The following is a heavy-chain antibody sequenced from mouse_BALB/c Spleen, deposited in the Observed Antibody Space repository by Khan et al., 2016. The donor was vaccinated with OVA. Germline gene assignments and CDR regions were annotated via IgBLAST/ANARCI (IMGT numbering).Heavy chain of an antibody. CDR3: ARAYYRYDGYYAMDY. Sequence: VQLQESGPGLVAPSQSLSITCTVSGFSLSRYNIHWVRQPPGKGLEWLGMIWGGGGTDYNSTLKIRLSISKDNSKSRVFLKMNSLQTDDTAIYFCARAYYRYDGYYAMDYWGQGTSVTVSS. J-gene: IGHJ4*01. CDR1: GFSLSRYN. CDR2: IWGGGGT. D-gene: IGHD2-14*01. V-gene: IGHV2-6-4*01.